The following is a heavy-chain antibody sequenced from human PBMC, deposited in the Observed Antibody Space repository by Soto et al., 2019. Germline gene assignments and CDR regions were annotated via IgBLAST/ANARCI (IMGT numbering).Heavy chain of an antibody. Sequence: QITLKESGPTLVKPTETLTLTCNFSGFSVSTTGVGVGWIRQAPGKALEWLVFVYWDDDKRYSPSLRSRLTITKDTSKNQVVLTMSYMEHVDTGTYYCARRRQSHRNWNTGDFDFWGQGILVTVSS. V-gene: IGHV2-5*02. CDR2: VYWDDDK. CDR1: GFSVSTTGVG. CDR3: ARRRQSHRNWNTGDFDF. J-gene: IGHJ4*02. D-gene: IGHD1-20*01.